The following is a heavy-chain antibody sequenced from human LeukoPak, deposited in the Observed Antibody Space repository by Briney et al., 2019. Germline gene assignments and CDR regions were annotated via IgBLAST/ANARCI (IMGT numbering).Heavy chain of an antibody. CDR2: IYYSGST. V-gene: IGHV4-39*01. Sequence: SETLSLTCTVSGGSISSSSYYWGWIRQPPGKGLEWIGSIYYSGSTYYNPSLKSRVTISVDTSKNQFSLKLSSVTAADTAVYYCARHPVGYYDSSGYPYFDYWGQGTLVTVSS. D-gene: IGHD3-22*01. CDR3: ARHPVGYYDSSGYPYFDY. J-gene: IGHJ4*02. CDR1: GGSISSSSYY.